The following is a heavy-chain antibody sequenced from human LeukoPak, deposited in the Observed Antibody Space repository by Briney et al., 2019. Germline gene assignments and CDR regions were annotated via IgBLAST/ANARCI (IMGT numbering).Heavy chain of an antibody. V-gene: IGHV3-23*01. J-gene: IGHJ3*02. Sequence: GGSLRLSCAASTFSFSRYPMGWVRQAPGKGLEWVSGISGSGGSTYYADSVKGRFTISRDNSKNTLYLQMNSLRAEDTAVYYCAREQPSFGVVIGAFDIWGQGTMVTVSS. D-gene: IGHD3-3*01. CDR1: TFSFSRYP. CDR2: ISGSGGST. CDR3: AREQPSFGVVIGAFDI.